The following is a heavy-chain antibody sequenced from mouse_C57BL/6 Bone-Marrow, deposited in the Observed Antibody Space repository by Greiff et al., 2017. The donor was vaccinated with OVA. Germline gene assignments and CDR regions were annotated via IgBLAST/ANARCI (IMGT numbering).Heavy chain of an antibody. J-gene: IGHJ4*01. V-gene: IGHV1-55*01. CDR3: ARNYYGSPLYAMDY. Sequence: QVQLQQPGAELVKPGASVKMSCKASGYTFTSYWITWVKQRPGQGLEWIGDIYPGSGSTNYNEKFKSKATLTVATSSSTAYMQLSSLTSEDSAVYYCARNYYGSPLYAMDYWGQGTTGTVAS. CDR1: GYTFTSYW. D-gene: IGHD1-1*01. CDR2: IYPGSGST.